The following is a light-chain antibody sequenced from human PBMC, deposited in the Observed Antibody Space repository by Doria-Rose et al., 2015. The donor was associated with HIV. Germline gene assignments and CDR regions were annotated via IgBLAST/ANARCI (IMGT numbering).Light chain of an antibody. Sequence: DIVMTQSSGTLSLSPGERATFSCRASQSFSSTYLAWYQQIPGQAPSLLIYDGSTRATGIPDRFSASGSGTDFTLTINRLEPEDFALYYCHQYGTSWTFGQGTKVEI. CDR3: HQYGTSWT. J-gene: IGKJ1*01. CDR1: QSFSSTY. V-gene: IGKV3-20*01. CDR2: DGS.